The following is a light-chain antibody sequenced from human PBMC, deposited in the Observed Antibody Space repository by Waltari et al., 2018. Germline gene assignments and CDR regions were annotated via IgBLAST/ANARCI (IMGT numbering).Light chain of an antibody. J-gene: IGKJ2*01. CDR3: QQYYSTPYT. V-gene: IGKV4-1*01. CDR2: WSS. Sequence: DIVMTQSPDSLAVSRGERATITCKSSQSVLYSSINKNYLAWYQQKPGQPPTLLIYWSSTRESGVPDRFSGSGSGTDFTLTISSLQAEDVAVYYCQQYYSTPYTFGQGTKLEIK. CDR1: QSVLYSSINKNY.